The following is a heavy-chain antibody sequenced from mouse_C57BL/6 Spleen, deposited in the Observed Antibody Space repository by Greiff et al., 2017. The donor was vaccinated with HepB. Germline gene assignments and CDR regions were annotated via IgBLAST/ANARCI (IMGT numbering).Heavy chain of an antibody. D-gene: IGHD2-4*01. CDR1: GYTFTSYW. CDR2: IDPSDSYT. Sequence: VKLQESGAELVKPGASVKLSCKASGYTFTSYWMQWVKQRPGQGLEWIGEIDPSDSYTNYNQKFKGKATLTVDTSSSTAYMQLSSLTSEDSAVYYCARKYDYDDSSCAMDYWGQGTSVTVSS. V-gene: IGHV1-50*01. J-gene: IGHJ4*01. CDR3: ARKYDYDDSSCAMDY.